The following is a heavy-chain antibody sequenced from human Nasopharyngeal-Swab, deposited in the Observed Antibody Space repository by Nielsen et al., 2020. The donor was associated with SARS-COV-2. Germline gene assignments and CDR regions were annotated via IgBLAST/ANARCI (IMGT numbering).Heavy chain of an antibody. CDR2: IYASGDT. Sequence: GSLRLSCAASGFTFSSYAMTWVRQVPGKGLEWISHIYASGDTHTADAVKGRFTISRDSSENTLYLEMNNLTPDDTATYYCAAPLTGLHYWGQGTLVTVSS. D-gene: IGHD1-20*01. J-gene: IGHJ4*02. CDR3: AAPLTGLHY. V-gene: IGHV3-23*01. CDR1: GFTFSSYA.